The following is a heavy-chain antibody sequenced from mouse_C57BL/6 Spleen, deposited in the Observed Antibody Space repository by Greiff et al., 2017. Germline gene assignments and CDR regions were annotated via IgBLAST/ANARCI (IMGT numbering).Heavy chain of an antibody. V-gene: IGHV1-82*01. CDR3: ARGYGSSYGFAY. J-gene: IGHJ3*01. CDR1: GYAFSSSW. Sequence: QVQLQQSGPELVKPGASVKISCKASGYAFSSSWMNWVKQRPGKGLEWIGRIYPGDGDTNYNGKFKGKATLTADKSSSTAYVQLSSLTSEDSAVYFCARGYGSSYGFAYWGQGTLVTVSA. D-gene: IGHD1-1*01. CDR2: IYPGDGDT.